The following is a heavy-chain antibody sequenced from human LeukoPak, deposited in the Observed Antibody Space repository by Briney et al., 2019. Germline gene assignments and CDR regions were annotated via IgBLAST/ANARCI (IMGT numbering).Heavy chain of an antibody. V-gene: IGHV3-20*04. Sequence: PGGSLRLSCAASGFPFDNYGMAWVRQAPGKGLEWVSGITWNGGLTAYADSVKGRFTISRDNAKNSLYLQMNSLRAEDTALYYCARDGPVAGVELDQWGQGTLVTVSS. CDR2: ITWNGGLT. J-gene: IGHJ4*02. CDR3: ARDGPVAGVELDQ. CDR1: GFPFDNYG. D-gene: IGHD6-19*01.